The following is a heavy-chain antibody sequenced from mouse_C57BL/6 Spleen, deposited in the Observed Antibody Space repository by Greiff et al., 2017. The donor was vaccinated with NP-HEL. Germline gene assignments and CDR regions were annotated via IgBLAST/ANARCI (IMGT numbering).Heavy chain of an antibody. V-gene: IGHV5-17*01. CDR2: ISSGSSTT. CDR3: ARVFAY. J-gene: IGHJ3*01. Sequence: EVQLVESGGGLVKPGGSLKFSCAASGFTFSDYGMHWVRQAPEKGLEWVAYISSGSSTTYYADTVKGRVTISRDNATNTLFLQMTSLRSEDTAIYYCARVFAYWGQGTLVTVSA. CDR1: GFTFSDYG.